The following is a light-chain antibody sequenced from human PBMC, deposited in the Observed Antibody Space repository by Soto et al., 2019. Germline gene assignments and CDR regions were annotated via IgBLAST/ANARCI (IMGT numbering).Light chain of an antibody. CDR1: SSDVGGYNY. Sequence: QSVLTQPPSASGSPGQSVAISCTGTSSDVGGYNYVSWYRLHPGKAPKLMIYEVNLRPSGVPDRFSGSKSGNTASLTVSGLQAEDEADYYCSSYAGNNNYVFGTGTKVTVL. CDR3: SSYAGNNNYV. CDR2: EVN. J-gene: IGLJ1*01. V-gene: IGLV2-8*01.